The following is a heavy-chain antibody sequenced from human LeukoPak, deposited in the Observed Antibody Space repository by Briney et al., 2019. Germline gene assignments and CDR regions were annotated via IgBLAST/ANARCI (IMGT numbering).Heavy chain of an antibody. J-gene: IGHJ4*02. Sequence: GGSLRLSCAASGFTFNNYGMHWDRQAPGKGLEWVAVISYDGRNKHYPDSVKGRFTISRDISTDTLWLQMDSLRTEDTAVYYCAKGPLRGTAAAIDYWGQGTLVTVSS. CDR3: AKGPLRGTAAAIDY. D-gene: IGHD2-2*01. V-gene: IGHV3-30*18. CDR2: ISYDGRNK. CDR1: GFTFNNYG.